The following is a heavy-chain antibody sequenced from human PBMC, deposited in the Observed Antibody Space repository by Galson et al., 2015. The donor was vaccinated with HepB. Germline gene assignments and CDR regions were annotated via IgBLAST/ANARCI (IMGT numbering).Heavy chain of an antibody. V-gene: IGHV6-1*01. CDR3: ASSSGRESIAAAGVGILFDY. Sequence: CAISGDSVSSNSAAWNWIRQSPSRGLEWLGRTYYRSKWYNDYAVSVKSRITINPDTSKNQFSLQLNSVTPEDTAVYYCASSSGRESIAAAGVGILFDYWGQGTLVTVSS. CDR1: GDSVSSNSAA. J-gene: IGHJ4*02. D-gene: IGHD6-13*01. CDR2: TYYRSKWYN.